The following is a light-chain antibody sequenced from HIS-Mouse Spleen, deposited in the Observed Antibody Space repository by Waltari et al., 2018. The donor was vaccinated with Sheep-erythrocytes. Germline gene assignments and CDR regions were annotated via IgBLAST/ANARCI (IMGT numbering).Light chain of an antibody. V-gene: IGLV2-11*01. CDR1: SSDVGGYNY. Sequence: QSALTQPRSVSGSPGQSVTISCTGTSSDVGGYNYVSWYQQHPGKAPQLMIYDVSKRPSGGPDRFSGSKSGKTASLTISGLQAEDEADYYCCSYAGSYTFVVVGGGTKLTVL. J-gene: IGLJ2*01. CDR2: DVS. CDR3: CSYAGSYTFVV.